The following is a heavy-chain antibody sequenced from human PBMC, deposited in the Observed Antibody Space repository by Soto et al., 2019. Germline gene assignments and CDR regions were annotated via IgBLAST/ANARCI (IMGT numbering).Heavy chain of an antibody. J-gene: IGHJ4*02. CDR2: ISSSSSNI. V-gene: IGHV3-48*02. D-gene: IGHD6-19*01. Sequence: PGGSLRLSCAASGFTFSSYGMTWARQSPGKGLEWVSYISSSSSNIYYTDSVKGRFTISRDNVKNSLYLQMNSLRDEDTGVYYCARVLGYSSGPWSVSHYWGRGTLVTVSS. CDR3: ARVLGYSSGPWSVSHY. CDR1: GFTFSSYG.